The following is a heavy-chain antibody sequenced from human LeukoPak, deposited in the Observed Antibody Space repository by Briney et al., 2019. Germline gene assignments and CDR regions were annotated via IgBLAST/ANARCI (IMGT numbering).Heavy chain of an antibody. CDR2: IYYSGST. CDR3: ARGRRHYYDSSGRSLGY. CDR1: GGSISSGGYY. Sequence: SETLSLTCTVSGGSISSGGYYWSWIRQHPGKGLEWIGYIYYSGSTYYNPSLKSRVTISVDTSKNQFSLKLSSVTAADTAVYYCARGRRHYYDSSGRSLGYWGQGTLVTVSS. J-gene: IGHJ4*02. V-gene: IGHV4-31*03. D-gene: IGHD3-22*01.